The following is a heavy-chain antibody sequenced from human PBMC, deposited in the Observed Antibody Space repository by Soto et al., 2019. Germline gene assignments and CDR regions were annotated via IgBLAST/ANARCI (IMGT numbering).Heavy chain of an antibody. J-gene: IGHJ4*02. D-gene: IGHD2-8*01. Sequence: SVKVSCKASGFTFTSSAFQWVRQARGQRLEWIGWIAVGSGYTNYAQRFQDRVALTRDMSTATTYMELSRLTSEDTAIYYCAADATAWQQMVPSDYWGQGTLVTVSS. V-gene: IGHV1-58*01. CDR2: IAVGSGYT. CDR3: AADATAWQQMVPSDY. CDR1: GFTFTSSA.